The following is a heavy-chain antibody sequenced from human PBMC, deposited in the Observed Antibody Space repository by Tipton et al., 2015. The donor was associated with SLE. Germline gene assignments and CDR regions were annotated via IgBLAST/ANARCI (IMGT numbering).Heavy chain of an antibody. CDR3: ARDVAGSSWHFDY. Sequence: GSLRLSCAASGFTFSSYAMSWVRQTPGKGLEWVSAISGSGGSTYYADSVKGRFTISRDNSKNTLYLQMNSLRAEDTAVYYCARDVAGSSWHFDYWGQGTLVTVSS. CDR2: ISGSGGST. J-gene: IGHJ4*02. V-gene: IGHV3-23*01. D-gene: IGHD6-13*01. CDR1: GFTFSSYA.